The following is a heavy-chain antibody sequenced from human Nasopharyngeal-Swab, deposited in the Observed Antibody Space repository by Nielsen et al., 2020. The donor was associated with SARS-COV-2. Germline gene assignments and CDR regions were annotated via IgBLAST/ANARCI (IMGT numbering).Heavy chain of an antibody. D-gene: IGHD6-6*01. Sequence: GGSLRLSCAAPGFTFSNYGMHWVRQAPGKGLEWVALIWYDGSNKYYADSVKGRFTISRDNSKNTLYLQMNSLRAEDTAVYFCAKDRRSSSSVGWFDPWGQGTLVSVSS. CDR1: GFTFSNYG. CDR3: AKDRRSSSSVGWFDP. CDR2: IWYDGSNK. J-gene: IGHJ5*02. V-gene: IGHV3-33*06.